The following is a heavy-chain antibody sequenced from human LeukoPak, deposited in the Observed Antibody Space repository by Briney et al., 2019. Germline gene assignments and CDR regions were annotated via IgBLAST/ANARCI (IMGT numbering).Heavy chain of an antibody. CDR1: GFTSSSYW. V-gene: IGHV3-7*01. J-gene: IGHJ4*02. CDR2: IEQDGSKK. CDR3: TKWRAAQSEFDY. Sequence: PGGSLRLSCTASGFTSSSYWMAWVRQAPGKGLEWVAHIEQDGSKKEYVDSVKGRFTTSRDNAKNSVYLDMISLRVEDTAVYYCTKWRAAQSEFDYWGQGTLVTVSS. D-gene: IGHD6-25*01.